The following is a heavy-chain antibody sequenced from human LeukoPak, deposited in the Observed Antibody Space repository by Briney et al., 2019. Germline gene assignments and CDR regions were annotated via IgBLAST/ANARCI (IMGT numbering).Heavy chain of an antibody. CDR2: IRSKAYGGTT. CDR3: ARGPYSSGWFGIGWPNY. CDR1: GFTFGDYA. J-gene: IGHJ4*02. D-gene: IGHD6-19*01. V-gene: IGHV3-49*03. Sequence: GGSLRLSCTASGFTFGDYAMSWFRQAPGKGLEWVGFIRSKAYGGTTEYAASVKGRFTISRDDSKSIAYLQMNSLRAEDTAVYYCARGPYSSGWFGIGWPNYWGQGTLVTVSS.